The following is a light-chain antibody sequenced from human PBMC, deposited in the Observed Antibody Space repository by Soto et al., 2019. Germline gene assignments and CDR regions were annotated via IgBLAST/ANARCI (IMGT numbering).Light chain of an antibody. V-gene: IGKV3-11*01. J-gene: IGKJ4*01. CDR1: QSVSSSY. CDR3: QQRSNWPLT. CDR2: DAS. Sequence: EIVLTQSPSTLSLSTGERATLSCRASQSVSSSYLAWYQQKPGQAPRLLIYDASNRATGIPARFSGSGSGTDFTLTISSLEPEDFAVYYCQQRSNWPLTFGGGTKVDIK.